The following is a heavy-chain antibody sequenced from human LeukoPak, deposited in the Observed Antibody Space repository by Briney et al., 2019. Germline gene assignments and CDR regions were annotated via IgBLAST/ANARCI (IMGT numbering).Heavy chain of an antibody. V-gene: IGHV3-23*01. D-gene: IGHD2-15*01. CDR1: GFTFNSYA. CDR2: ISAGGVTT. Sequence: GGSLRLSCAASGFTFNSYAMSWGRQFPGKGLEWVSSISAGGVTTYYADSVKGRFTISRDNSKNTLYLQMNSLRAEDTAVYYCAKAGCGDGSCYYAEYFQHWGQGTLVTVSS. CDR3: AKAGCGDGSCYYAEYFQH. J-gene: IGHJ1*01.